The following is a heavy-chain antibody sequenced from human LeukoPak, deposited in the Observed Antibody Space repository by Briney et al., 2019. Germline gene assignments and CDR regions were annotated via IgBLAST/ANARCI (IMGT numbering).Heavy chain of an antibody. V-gene: IGHV3-23*01. CDR2: IVRGST. CDR3: TRAAPYGTSWYGKDDN. CDR1: GFTLSSYP. D-gene: IGHD6-13*01. J-gene: IGHJ4*02. Sequence: PGGSLRLSCAASGFTLSSYPMNWVRQAPGKGLEWVSTIVRGSTYYADTVQGRFTTSRDNSKNTLYLQMNSLRAEDTAVYFCTRAAPYGTSWYGKDDNWGQGTLVAVSS.